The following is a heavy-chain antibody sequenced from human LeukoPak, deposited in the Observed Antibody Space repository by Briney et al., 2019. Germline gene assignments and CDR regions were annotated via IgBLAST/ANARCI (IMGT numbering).Heavy chain of an antibody. V-gene: IGHV4-39*01. J-gene: IGHJ4*02. D-gene: IGHD3-22*01. CDR3: ARSPTYYDSSGYFSTFDY. CDR1: GGSISSSSYY. CDR2: IYYSGST. Sequence: PSETMSLTCTVSGGSISSSSYYWGWIRQPPGKGLEWIGSIYYSGSTYYNPSLKSRVTISVDTSKNQFSLKLSSVTAADTAVYYCARSPTYYDSSGYFSTFDYWGQGTLVTVSS.